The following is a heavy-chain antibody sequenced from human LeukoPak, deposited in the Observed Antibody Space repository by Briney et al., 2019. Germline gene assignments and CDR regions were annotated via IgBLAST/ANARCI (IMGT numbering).Heavy chain of an antibody. D-gene: IGHD2-21*02. CDR2: IYHSGST. J-gene: IGHJ4*02. CDR1: GYSISSGYY. Sequence: SETLSLTCTVSGYSISSGYYWGWIRQPPGKGLEWIGSIYHSGSTYYNPSLKSRVTISVDTSKNQFSLKLSSVTAADTAVYYCARGSGVVTAYHPFDYWGQGTLVTVSS. CDR3: ARGSGVVTAYHPFDY. V-gene: IGHV4-38-2*02.